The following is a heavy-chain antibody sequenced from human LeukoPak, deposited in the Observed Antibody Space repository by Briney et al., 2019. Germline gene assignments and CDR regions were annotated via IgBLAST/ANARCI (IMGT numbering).Heavy chain of an antibody. CDR3: ARGPHKFDY. J-gene: IGHJ4*02. CDR2: ISYSGST. CDR1: GGAITRYY. Sequence: SETLSLTCTVSGGAITRYYWSWIRQPPGKGLEWIGYISYSGSTNYNPSLKSRVTISVDTSKHQFSLKLSAVTAADTAVYYCARGPHKFDYWGQGSLVTVSS. V-gene: IGHV4-59*01.